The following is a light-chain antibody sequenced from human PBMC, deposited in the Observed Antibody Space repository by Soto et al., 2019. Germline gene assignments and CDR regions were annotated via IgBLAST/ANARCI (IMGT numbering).Light chain of an antibody. J-gene: IGLJ1*01. CDR2: EVS. V-gene: IGLV2-14*01. CDR3: SSYRSTNTYV. CDR1: SSDIGGYNY. Sequence: QSALTQPASVSGSPGQSITISCTGTSSDIGGYNYVSLYQQHPGKAPKLMIYEVSNRPSGVSNRFSGSKSGNTASLTISGRQAEDESDYYCSSYRSTNTYVFGTGTKV.